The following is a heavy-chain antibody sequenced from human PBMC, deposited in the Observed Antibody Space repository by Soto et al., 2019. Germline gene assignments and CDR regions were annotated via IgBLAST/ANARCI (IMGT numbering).Heavy chain of an antibody. CDR3: ARNMDYYYGRGSGNGHGV. J-gene: IGHJ6*02. D-gene: IGHD3-10*02. Sequence: QVQLVQSGAEVKEPGDSVRVSCEASGYTFTAEYIHWVRRAPGQGLEWMGWINPKFGDTTYAQDFQGRVSMTRDMSISTVYMELSRLTSDDTAIYYCARNMDYYYGRGSGNGHGVWGQGTTVTVFS. V-gene: IGHV1-2*02. CDR2: INPKFGDT. CDR1: GYTFTAEY.